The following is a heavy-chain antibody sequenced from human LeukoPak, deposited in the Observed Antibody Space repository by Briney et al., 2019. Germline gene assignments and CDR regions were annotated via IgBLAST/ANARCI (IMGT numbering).Heavy chain of an antibody. Sequence: SGTLSLTCTVSGGSISSSSYYWGWIRQPPGKGLEWIGSIYYSGSTYYNPSLKSRVTISVDTSKNQFSLKLSSVTAADTAVYYCAVESIAVAGGQPYWGQGTLVTVSS. V-gene: IGHV4-39*07. D-gene: IGHD6-19*01. CDR2: IYYSGST. CDR3: AVESIAVAGGQPY. J-gene: IGHJ4*02. CDR1: GGSISSSSYY.